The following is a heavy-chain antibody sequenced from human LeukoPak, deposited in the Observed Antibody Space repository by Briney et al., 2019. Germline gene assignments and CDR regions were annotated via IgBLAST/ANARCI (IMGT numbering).Heavy chain of an antibody. D-gene: IGHD3-3*01. CDR3: AKQGEWLITLSNWFDP. Sequence: GGSLRLSCAASGFTFSSYGMHWVRQAPGKGLEWVAVIWYDGSNKYYADSVKGRFTISRDNSKNTLYLQMNSLRAEDTAVYYCAKQGEWLITLSNWFDPWGQGTLVTASS. J-gene: IGHJ5*02. V-gene: IGHV3-33*06. CDR2: IWYDGSNK. CDR1: GFTFSSYG.